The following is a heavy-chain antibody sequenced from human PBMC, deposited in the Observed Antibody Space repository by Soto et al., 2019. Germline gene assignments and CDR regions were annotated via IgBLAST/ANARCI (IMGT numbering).Heavy chain of an antibody. CDR3: ARDRVAVAGYSDY. D-gene: IGHD6-19*01. J-gene: IGHJ4*02. Sequence: SVKVSCKASGGTFSSYTISWVRQAPGQGLEWMGRIIPILGIANYAQKFQGRVTITADKSTSTAYMELSSLRSEDTAVYYCARDRVAVAGYSDYWGQGTLVTVSS. V-gene: IGHV1-69*04. CDR1: GGTFSSYT. CDR2: IIPILGIA.